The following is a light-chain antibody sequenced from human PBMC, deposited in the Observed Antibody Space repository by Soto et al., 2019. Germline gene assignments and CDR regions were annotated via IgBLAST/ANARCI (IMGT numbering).Light chain of an antibody. V-gene: IGKV1-27*01. CDR2: GAS. CDR1: QDLSNF. J-gene: IGKJ3*01. CDR3: QKYNSAPFT. Sequence: DIQMTQSPSSLSASVGDRVTITCRASQDLSNFLVWFQQKPGKVHNLLIYGASPLQSGVPSRFSGSGSGTDVTLTISSLQPEDVATYFCQKYNSAPFTFGPGTTVDIK.